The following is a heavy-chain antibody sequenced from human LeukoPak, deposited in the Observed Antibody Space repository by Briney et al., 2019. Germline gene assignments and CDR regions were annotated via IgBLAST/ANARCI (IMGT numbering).Heavy chain of an antibody. CDR2: IFHSGST. D-gene: IGHD3-22*01. J-gene: IGHJ4*02. V-gene: IGHV4-4*02. CDR1: GGSISSTNW. Sequence: SETLSLTCAVSGGSISSTNWWSWVRQRPGKGLEWIGEIFHSGSTNYNPSLEGRVTISVDTSKNQFSLKLSSATAADTAVYYCAREEDDSSGYYFDYWGQGTLVTVSS. CDR3: AREEDDSSGYYFDY.